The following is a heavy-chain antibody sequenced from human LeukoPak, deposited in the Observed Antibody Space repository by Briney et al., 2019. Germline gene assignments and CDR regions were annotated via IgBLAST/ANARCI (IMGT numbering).Heavy chain of an antibody. J-gene: IGHJ6*02. CDR2: ISSSGSTI. D-gene: IGHD1-14*01. CDR3: ARGDRGYYYYGMDV. V-gene: IGHV3-48*03. Sequence: GSLRLSCAASGFTFSSYEMNWVRQAPGKGLEWVSYISSSGSTIYYADSVKGRFTISRDNAKNSLYLQMNSLRAEDTAVYYCARGDRGYYYYGMDVWGQGTTVTVSS. CDR1: GFTFSSYE.